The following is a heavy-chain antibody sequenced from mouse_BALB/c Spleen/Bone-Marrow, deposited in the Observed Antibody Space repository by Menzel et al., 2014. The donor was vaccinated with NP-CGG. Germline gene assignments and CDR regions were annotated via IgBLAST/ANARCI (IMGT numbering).Heavy chain of an antibody. Sequence: DVNLVESGGDLVKPGGSLKLSCAASGFTFSSYGMSWVRQTPDKRLEWVATISSGGSYTYYPDSVKGRFTISRDNAKNTLYLQMSSLKSEDTAMYYCARPTTVVATGGSFDYWGQGTTLTVSS. CDR3: ARPTTVVATGGSFDY. CDR2: ISSGGSYT. CDR1: GFTFSSYG. D-gene: IGHD1-1*01. V-gene: IGHV5-6*02. J-gene: IGHJ2*01.